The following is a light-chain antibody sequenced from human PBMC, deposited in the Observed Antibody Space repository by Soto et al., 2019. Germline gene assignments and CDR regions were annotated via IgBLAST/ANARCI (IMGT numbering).Light chain of an antibody. Sequence: EIVLTQSPGTLSLSPGERATLSCRASQSVGRNFLAWYQQKAGQAPRLLIHGASSRATGIPDRFSGSGSGTDFSLTISRLEPEDCAVYSCQQYASSPLTFGGGTKVE. CDR2: GAS. V-gene: IGKV3-20*01. CDR1: QSVGRNF. CDR3: QQYASSPLT. J-gene: IGKJ4*01.